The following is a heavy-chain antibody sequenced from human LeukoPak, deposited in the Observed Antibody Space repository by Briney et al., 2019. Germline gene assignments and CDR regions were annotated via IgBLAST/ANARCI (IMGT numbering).Heavy chain of an antibody. CDR1: GFTFSTYW. D-gene: IGHD5-12*01. V-gene: IGHV3-7*01. Sequence: GRSLRLSCVDSGFTFSTYWMIWVRQAPGKGLEWVANIKYDGSEKYYVDSVKGRFTISRDNAKNSLYLQMNSLRAEDTAVYYCARDSGLSGYDLLDYWGQGTLVTVSS. J-gene: IGHJ4*02. CDR2: IKYDGSEK. CDR3: ARDSGLSGYDLLDY.